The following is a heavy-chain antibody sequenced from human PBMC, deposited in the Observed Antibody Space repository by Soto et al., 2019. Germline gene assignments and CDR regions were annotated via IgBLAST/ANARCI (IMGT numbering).Heavy chain of an antibody. J-gene: IGHJ4*02. CDR2: ISRDSRSI. Sequence: GGSLRLSCEVSGFRFDDYGMHWVRQAPGKGLEWIAGISRDSRSISYGASMKGRFTISRDNAKNSLYLQLNSLRADDTAFYYCVKDALTTVAYYFDYWGQGALVAVSS. V-gene: IGHV3-9*01. CDR3: VKDALTTVAYYFDY. CDR1: GFRFDDYG. D-gene: IGHD4-17*01.